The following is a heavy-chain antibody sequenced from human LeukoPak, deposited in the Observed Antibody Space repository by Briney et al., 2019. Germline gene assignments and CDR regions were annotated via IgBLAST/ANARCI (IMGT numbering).Heavy chain of an antibody. CDR3: ARVVSIAASGTRKINWFDP. V-gene: IGHV1-2*02. CDR2: INPNSGGT. D-gene: IGHD6-13*01. CDR1: GYTFTGYY. J-gene: IGHJ5*02. Sequence: ASVTVSCKASGYTFTGYYMHWVRQAPGQGLEWMGWINPNSGGTNYAQKFPGRVTMTRDTSISTAYMELSRLRSDGTAMYYGARVVSIAASGTRKINWFDPWGQGTLVTVSA.